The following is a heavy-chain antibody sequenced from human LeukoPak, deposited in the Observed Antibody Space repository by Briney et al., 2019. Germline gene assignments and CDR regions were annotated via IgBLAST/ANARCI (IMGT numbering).Heavy chain of an antibody. J-gene: IGHJ6*03. CDR2: ISAYNGNT. V-gene: IGHV1-18*01. CDR3: ARGSMVRGVASYYYYMDV. CDR1: GYTFTSYG. Sequence: ASVKVSCKASGYTFTSYGISWVRQAPGRGLEWMGWISAYNGNTNYAQKLQGRVTMTTDTSTSTAYMELRSLRSDDTAVYYCARGSMVRGVASYYYYMDVWGKGTTVTVSS. D-gene: IGHD3-10*01.